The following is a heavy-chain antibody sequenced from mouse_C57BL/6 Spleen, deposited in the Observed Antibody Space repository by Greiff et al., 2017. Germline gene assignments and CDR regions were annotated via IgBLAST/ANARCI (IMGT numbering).Heavy chain of an antibody. V-gene: IGHV1-26*01. CDR3: ARDDYMDY. J-gene: IGHJ4*01. CDR2: INPNNGGT. Sequence: EVQLQQSGPELVKPGASVKISCKASGYTFTDYYMNWVKQSHGKSLEWIGDINPNNGGTSYNQKFKGKATLTVDKAASTADMELRSLTSEDSAVYYCARDDYMDYWGQGTSVTVSS. D-gene: IGHD2-4*01. CDR1: GYTFTDYY.